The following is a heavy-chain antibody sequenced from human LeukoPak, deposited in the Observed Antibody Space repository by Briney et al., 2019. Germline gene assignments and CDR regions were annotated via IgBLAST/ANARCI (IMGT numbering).Heavy chain of an antibody. CDR2: IYYSRST. V-gene: IGHV4-39*01. J-gene: IGHJ3*02. CDR1: GGSISSSSYY. D-gene: IGHD3-9*01. CDR3: AIHCDILTGHDAFDI. Sequence: SETLSLTCTVSGGSISSSSYYWGWIPQPPGKRLEWIGSIYYSRSTYYNPSLKSRVTISVDTSKNQFSLKLSSVTAADSAVYYCAIHCDILTGHDAFDIWGQGTMVTVSS.